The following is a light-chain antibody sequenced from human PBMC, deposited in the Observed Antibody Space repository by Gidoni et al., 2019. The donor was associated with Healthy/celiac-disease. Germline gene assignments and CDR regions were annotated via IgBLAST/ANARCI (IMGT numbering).Light chain of an antibody. J-gene: IGLJ1*01. CDR2: DVS. CDR1: SSDVGGYNY. CDR3: SSYTSSSTLYV. Sequence: QSALTPPASVSGSPGQTNTLSCTGTSSDVGGYNYVSWYQQHPGKAPKLMIYDVSNRPSGVSNRFSGSKSGNTASLTISGLQAEDEADYYCSSYTSSSTLYVFGTGTKVTVL. V-gene: IGLV2-14*01.